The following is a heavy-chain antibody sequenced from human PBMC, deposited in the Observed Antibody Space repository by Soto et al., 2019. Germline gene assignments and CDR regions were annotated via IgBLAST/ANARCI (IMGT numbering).Heavy chain of an antibody. V-gene: IGHV3-48*01. Sequence: PGGSLRLSCAASGFTFSSYSMNWVRQAPGKGLEWVSYISSSSSTIYYADSVKGRFTISRDNAKNSLYLQMNSLRAEDTAVYYCARDHIVVVPATVCGSYYGTDVRGQGTTGTRSS. J-gene: IGHJ6*02. CDR2: ISSSSSTI. CDR3: ARDHIVVVPATVCGSYYGTDV. D-gene: IGHD2-2*01. CDR1: GFTFSSYS.